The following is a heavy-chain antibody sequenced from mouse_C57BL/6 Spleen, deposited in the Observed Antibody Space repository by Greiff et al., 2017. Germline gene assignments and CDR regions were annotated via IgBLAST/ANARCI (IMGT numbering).Heavy chain of an antibody. CDR1: GYTFTDYN. V-gene: IGHV1-18*01. CDR3: ARGGIGYDDDYAMDY. Sequence: EVQLKESGPELVKPGASVKIPCKASGYTFTDYNLDWVKQSHGKSLEWIGGINPSNGGTHYNEKFKSKATLTVDKTSSTAYMQLSSLTSEDSAVSYCARGGIGYDDDYAMDYWGQGTSVTVSS. J-gene: IGHJ4*01. CDR2: INPSNGGT. D-gene: IGHD2-2*01.